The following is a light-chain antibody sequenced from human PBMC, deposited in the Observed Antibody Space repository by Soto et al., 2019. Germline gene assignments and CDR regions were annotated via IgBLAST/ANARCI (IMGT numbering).Light chain of an antibody. Sequence: DIQMTQSPATLSASVGDSVTITCRASQSISHWLAWYQQKPGKAPKLLIFAASSLQSGVPSRFSGSRSGPDFTLTISSLQPDDFATYYCQHYNSYSEAFGQGTKVDIK. J-gene: IGKJ1*01. CDR3: QHYNSYSEA. CDR1: QSISHW. V-gene: IGKV1-5*01. CDR2: AAS.